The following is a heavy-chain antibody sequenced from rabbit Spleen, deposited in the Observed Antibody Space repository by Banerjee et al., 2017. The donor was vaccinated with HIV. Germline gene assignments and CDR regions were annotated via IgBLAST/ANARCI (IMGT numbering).Heavy chain of an antibody. CDR2: IYVGASGSA. CDR1: GFSFNNIYW. CDR3: ARFYAGYGDFGYAAM. V-gene: IGHV1S40*01. D-gene: IGHD7-1*01. Sequence: QSLEESGGGLVKPGASLTLTCTASGFSFNNIYWMCWVRQAPGKGLEWIASIYVGASGSAYYANWAKGRFTISKSSSTTVTLQMTSLTVADTATYFSARFYAGYGDFGYAAMWGQGTLVTVS. J-gene: IGHJ3*01.